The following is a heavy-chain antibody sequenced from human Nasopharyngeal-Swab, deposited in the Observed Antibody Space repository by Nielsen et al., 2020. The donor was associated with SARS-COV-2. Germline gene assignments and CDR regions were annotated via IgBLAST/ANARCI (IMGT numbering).Heavy chain of an antibody. Sequence: WVRQAPGQGLEWMGWINPNSGGTNYAQKFQGRVTMTRDTSINTAYMELSRLRSGDTAVYYCARAPEMATIMGDFWGQGTQVTVSS. CDR2: INPNSGGT. J-gene: IGHJ4*02. D-gene: IGHD5-24*01. V-gene: IGHV1-2*02. CDR3: ARAPEMATIMGDF.